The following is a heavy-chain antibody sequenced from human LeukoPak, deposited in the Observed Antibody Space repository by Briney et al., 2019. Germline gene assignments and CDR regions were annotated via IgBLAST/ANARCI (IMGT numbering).Heavy chain of an antibody. CDR2: IYYSGST. Sequence: PSETLSLTCIVSGGSINNYYWSWIRQPPGKGLEWIGYIYYSGSTNYNPSLKSRVTISVDTSKNQFSLKLSSVTAADTAVYYCARALVVVPAANYYYYYYMDVWGKGTTVTISS. D-gene: IGHD2-2*01. CDR3: ARALVVVPAANYYYYYYMDV. V-gene: IGHV4-59*01. J-gene: IGHJ6*03. CDR1: GGSINNYY.